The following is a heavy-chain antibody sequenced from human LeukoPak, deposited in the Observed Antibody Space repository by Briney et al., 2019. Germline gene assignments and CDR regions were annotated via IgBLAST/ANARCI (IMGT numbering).Heavy chain of an antibody. CDR2: TYYRSKWYT. J-gene: IGHJ4*02. CDR1: GDSVSSNSVA. CDR3: AREEGPMDY. V-gene: IGHV6-1*01. Sequence: SQTLSVTCAICGDSVSSNSVAWNWIRQSPSRGLEWLGRTYYRSKWYTEYAVSVKSRITINSDTSKNQVSLQLNSLTPEDTAVYYCAREEGPMDYWGQGTLVTLSS.